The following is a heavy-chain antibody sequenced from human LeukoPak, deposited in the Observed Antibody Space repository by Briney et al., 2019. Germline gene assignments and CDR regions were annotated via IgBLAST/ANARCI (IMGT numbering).Heavy chain of an antibody. V-gene: IGHV4-34*01. D-gene: IGHD3-9*01. CDR3: ARGPRYYDILTGYQPYYYYYYMDV. CDR2: INHSGST. CDR1: GGSFSGYY. J-gene: IGHJ6*03. Sequence: PSETLSLTCAVYGGSFSGYYWSWIRQPPGKGLEWIGEINHSGSTNYNPSLKSRVTISVDTSKNQFSLKLSSVTAADTAVYYCARGPRYYDILTGYQPYYYYYYMDVWGKGTTVTVSS.